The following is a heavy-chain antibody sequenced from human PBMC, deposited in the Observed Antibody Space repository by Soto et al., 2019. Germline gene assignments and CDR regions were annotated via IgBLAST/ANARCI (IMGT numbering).Heavy chain of an antibody. V-gene: IGHV1-58*01. CDR1: GFTFSSSA. Sequence: QMHLVQSRPEVKRPGTSLKVSCKASGFTFSSSAVQWVRQARGQGLEWIGWIVLGNGNTNYAQKFQERVTITRDMSTSTAYMEVRSLTFEDTAVYYCATRIGNIGWYWLDTWGQGTLVTVSS. J-gene: IGHJ5*02. CDR3: ATRIGNIGWYWLDT. D-gene: IGHD6-19*01. CDR2: IVLGNGNT.